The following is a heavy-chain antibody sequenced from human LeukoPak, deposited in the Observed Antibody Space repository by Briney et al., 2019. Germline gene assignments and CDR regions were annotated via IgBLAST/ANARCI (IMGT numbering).Heavy chain of an antibody. CDR2: INPNSGGT. D-gene: IGHD5-18*01. CDR1: GYTFTGYY. Sequence: WASVKVSCKASGYTFTGYYMHWVRQAPGQGLEWMGWINPNSGGTNYAQKFQGRVTMTRDTSISTAYMELSRLRSDDTAVYYCARDRSPAPGRSYGRGHFDYWGQGTLVTVSS. J-gene: IGHJ4*02. V-gene: IGHV1-2*02. CDR3: ARDRSPAPGRSYGRGHFDY.